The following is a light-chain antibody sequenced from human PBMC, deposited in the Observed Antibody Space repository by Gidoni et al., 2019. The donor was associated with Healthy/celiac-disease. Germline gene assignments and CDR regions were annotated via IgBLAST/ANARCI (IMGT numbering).Light chain of an antibody. CDR1: QSVSSSY. CDR3: QPYGSSPWT. CDR2: GAS. J-gene: IGKJ1*01. Sequence: EIVLTQSPGTLSLSPGERATLSCRASQSVSSSYLAWYQQKPGQAPRLLIYGASSRATGIPDRFSGSGSGTDFTLTISILEPEDFAVYYCQPYGSSPWTFGQGTKVEIK. V-gene: IGKV3-20*01.